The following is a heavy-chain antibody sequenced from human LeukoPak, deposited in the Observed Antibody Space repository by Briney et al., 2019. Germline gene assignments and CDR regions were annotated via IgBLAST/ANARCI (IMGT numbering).Heavy chain of an antibody. D-gene: IGHD2-15*01. CDR2: INTHTGDT. V-gene: IGHV7-4-1*02. CDR3: AREWCSGGSCFSRFDS. J-gene: IGHJ4*02. CDR1: VYTLTHYA. Sequence: ASVKVSCKSSVYTLTHYALNGVRQPPAQGLEWVGWINTHTGDTTYAQVFTGRFVFSLDTSVSTAYLEITGLKSEDTAVYYCAREWCSGGSCFSRFDSWGQGTLVTVSS.